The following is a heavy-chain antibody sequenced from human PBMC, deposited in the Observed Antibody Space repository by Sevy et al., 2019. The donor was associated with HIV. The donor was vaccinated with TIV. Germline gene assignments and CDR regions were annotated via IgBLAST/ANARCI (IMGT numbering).Heavy chain of an antibody. V-gene: IGHV1-69*13. Sequence: ASVKVSCKASGGIFRSNAISWVRQAPGQGLEWMGGFIAVFGTTSYAQKFQGKVTVTADESRSTVYIELSSLTSEDTAVYYCATDNYYYVSGSFDYWGQGTQVTVSS. CDR1: GGIFRSNA. CDR3: ATDNYYYVSGSFDY. CDR2: FIAVFGTT. D-gene: IGHD3-10*01. J-gene: IGHJ4*01.